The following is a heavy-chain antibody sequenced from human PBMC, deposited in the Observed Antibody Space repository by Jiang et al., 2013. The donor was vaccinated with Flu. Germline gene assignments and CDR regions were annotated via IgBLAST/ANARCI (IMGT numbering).Heavy chain of an antibody. V-gene: IGHV4-4*07. CDR2: IYTSGRT. D-gene: IGHD3-10*01. CDR1: GGSTSSYY. J-gene: IGHJ2*01. Sequence: GPGLVKPSETLSLTCVVSGGSTSSYYWSWIRQPAGKGLEWIGRIYTSGRTNYNPSLKSRVTMSVDTWKNEFSLKLSSVTAADTAVYYCARNVIKGSFGWHFDLWGRGTLVAVSS. CDR3: ARNVIKGSFGWHFDL.